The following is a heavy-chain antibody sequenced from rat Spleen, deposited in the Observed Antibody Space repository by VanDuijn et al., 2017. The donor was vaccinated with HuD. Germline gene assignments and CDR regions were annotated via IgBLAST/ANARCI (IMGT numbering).Heavy chain of an antibody. J-gene: IGHJ2*01. CDR1: GFTFSTYW. CDR3: AVSGFGY. Sequence: EVQLVETGGGLVQPGRSLRLSCVASGFTFSTYWMYWVRQAPGKGLEWVSSISADGGYTYYPDSVKGRFTISRDNAENTVYLQMNSLRSEDTATYYCAVSGFGYWGQGVMVTVSS. D-gene: IGHD4-4*01. CDR2: ISADGGYT. V-gene: IGHV5-58*01.